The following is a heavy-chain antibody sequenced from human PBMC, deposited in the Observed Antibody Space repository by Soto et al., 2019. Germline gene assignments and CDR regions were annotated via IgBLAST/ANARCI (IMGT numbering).Heavy chain of an antibody. Sequence: SETLSLTCAVYGGSFSGYYWSWIRQPPGKGLEWIGEINHSGSTNYNPSLKSRVTISVDTSKNQFSLKLSSVTAADTAVYYCAGGYPPTMIVARGAFDIWGQGTMVTVSS. V-gene: IGHV4-34*01. CDR3: AGGYPPTMIVARGAFDI. CDR2: INHSGST. J-gene: IGHJ3*02. D-gene: IGHD3-22*01. CDR1: GGSFSGYY.